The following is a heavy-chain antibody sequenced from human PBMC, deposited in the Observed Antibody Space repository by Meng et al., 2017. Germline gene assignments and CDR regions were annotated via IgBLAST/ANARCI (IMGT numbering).Heavy chain of an antibody. CDR1: GGSISSSSYY. Sequence: SETLSLTCTVSGGSISSSSYYWGWIRQPPGKGLEWIGSIYYSGSTYYNPSLKSRVTMSVDTSKNQFPLKLSSVTAADTAVYYCARDLPPPQTFIAAAPYNWFDPWGQGTLVTVSS. V-gene: IGHV4-39*06. CDR2: IYYSGST. CDR3: ARDLPPPQTFIAAAPYNWFDP. J-gene: IGHJ5*02. D-gene: IGHD6-13*01.